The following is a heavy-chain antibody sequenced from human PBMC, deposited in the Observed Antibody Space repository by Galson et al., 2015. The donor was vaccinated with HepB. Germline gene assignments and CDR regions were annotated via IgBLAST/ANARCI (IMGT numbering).Heavy chain of an antibody. V-gene: IGHV3-21*01. CDR3: TRGFPYYNNELNDY. CDR1: GFTFTGYA. J-gene: IGHJ4*02. CDR2: ISGGGSYI. Sequence: SLKLSCAASGFTFTGYAMHWVRQPPGRGLEWISSISGGGSYIYYADSVKGRFTISRDNARNSLFLQLNSLRVEDTAVYYCTRGFPYYNNELNDYWGQVTLVTVSS. D-gene: IGHD3-22*01.